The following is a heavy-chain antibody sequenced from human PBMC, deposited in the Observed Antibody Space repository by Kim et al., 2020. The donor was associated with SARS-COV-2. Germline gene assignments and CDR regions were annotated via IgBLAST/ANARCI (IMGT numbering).Heavy chain of an antibody. CDR3: ATVTPGDY. J-gene: IGHJ4*02. V-gene: IGHV4-34*01. CDR2: INHSGST. D-gene: IGHD4-4*01. Sequence: SETLSLTCAVYGGSFSGYYWSWIRQPPGKGLEWIGEINHSGSTNYNPSLKSRVTISVDTSKNQFSLKLSSVTAADTAVYYCATVTPGDYWGQGTLVTVSS. CDR1: GGSFSGYY.